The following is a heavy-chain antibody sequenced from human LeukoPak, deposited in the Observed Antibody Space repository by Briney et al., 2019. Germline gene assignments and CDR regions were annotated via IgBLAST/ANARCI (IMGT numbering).Heavy chain of an antibody. Sequence: SQTLSLTCTVSGDSITSGGYYWSWIRQHPGKGLEWIGYIYYSGSTYSNPSLKSRVTISVDTSKNQFSLKVSSVTAADTAVYYCARHSRTYYDILTGPYGGSFDYWGQRTLVTVSS. CDR2: IYYSGST. CDR3: ARHSRTYYDILTGPYGGSFDY. D-gene: IGHD3-9*01. CDR1: GDSITSGGYY. J-gene: IGHJ4*02. V-gene: IGHV4-31*03.